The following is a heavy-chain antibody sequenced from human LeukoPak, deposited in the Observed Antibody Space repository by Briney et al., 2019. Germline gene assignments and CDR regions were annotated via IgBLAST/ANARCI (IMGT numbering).Heavy chain of an antibody. CDR2: MYYSGST. CDR3: AHIVGATEDY. J-gene: IGHJ4*02. V-gene: IGHV4-39*01. D-gene: IGHD1-26*01. CDR1: GGSISSSSHY. Sequence: TSETLSLTCTVSGGSISSSSHYWGWIRQPPGKGLEWIGSMYYSGSTYHNPSLKSRVTISVDTSKNQLSLKLSSVTAADTAVYYCAHIVGATEDYWGQGTLVTVSS.